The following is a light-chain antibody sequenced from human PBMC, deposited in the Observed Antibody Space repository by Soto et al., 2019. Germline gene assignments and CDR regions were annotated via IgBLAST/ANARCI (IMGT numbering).Light chain of an antibody. J-gene: IGKJ1*01. CDR3: QQYNNWPQT. CDR1: QSVTSSY. CDR2: GAS. Sequence: EIGLTQSAGTLSLSPGERATLSCRASQSVTSSYLTWYQQKHGQAPRLLIYGASTRATDIPARFSGSGSGTEFNLTISSLQPEDFAEYHCQQYNNWPQTFGQGTKVDIK. V-gene: IGKV3-15*01.